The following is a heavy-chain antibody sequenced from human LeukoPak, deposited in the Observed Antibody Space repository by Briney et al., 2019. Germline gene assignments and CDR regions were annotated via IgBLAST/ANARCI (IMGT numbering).Heavy chain of an antibody. V-gene: IGHV3-53*01. Sequence: PGGSLRLSCAASGFTVISNYMSWVRPAPGKGLEWVSVIYSGGSAYYADSVKGRFTISRDNSKNTLYLQMNSLRAEDTAVYYCAKDTGGQWLATFDYWGQGTLVTVSS. J-gene: IGHJ4*02. CDR2: IYSGGSA. CDR1: GFTVISNY. CDR3: AKDTGGQWLATFDY. D-gene: IGHD6-19*01.